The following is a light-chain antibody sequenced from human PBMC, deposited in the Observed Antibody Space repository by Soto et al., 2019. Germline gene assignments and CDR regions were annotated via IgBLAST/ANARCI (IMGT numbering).Light chain of an antibody. CDR1: SSDVGAYNY. CDR3: TSYVGNDIWV. V-gene: IGLV2-8*01. Sequence: QSVLTQPPSASGSPGQSVTISCTGTSSDVGAYNYVSRYQQYPGKAPKLMIYEVTKRPSGVPDRFSGSKSGNTASLTVSGLQAEDEADYYCTSYVGNDIWVFGGGTKLTVL. J-gene: IGLJ3*02. CDR2: EVT.